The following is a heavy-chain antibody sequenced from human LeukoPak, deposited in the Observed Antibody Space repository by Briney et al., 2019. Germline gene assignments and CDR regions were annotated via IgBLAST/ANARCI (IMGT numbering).Heavy chain of an antibody. CDR1: GGSISSSSYS. Sequence: PSETLSLTCTVSGGSISSSSYSWGWIRQPPGKGLEWIGSIYYSGSTYYNPSLKSRVTISVDTSKNQFSLKLTSLTAADTAVYYCAEEHLATSGVLHWGQGTLVTVSS. CDR3: AEEHLATSGVLH. V-gene: IGHV4-39*01. CDR2: IYYSGST. J-gene: IGHJ4*02. D-gene: IGHD5-24*01.